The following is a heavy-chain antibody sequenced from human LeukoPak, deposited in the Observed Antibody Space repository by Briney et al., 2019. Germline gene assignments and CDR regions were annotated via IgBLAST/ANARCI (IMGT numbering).Heavy chain of an antibody. CDR2: IIPILGIA. V-gene: IGHV1-69*04. CDR1: GGTLSSYA. J-gene: IGHJ4*02. Sequence: SVKVSCQASGGTLSSYAISRVRQAPGPGIEWLGRIIPILGIANYAQKFQGRVTITAYKSTSTAYTELSSLRSEDTAVYYCARQVEMATTHFDYWGQGTLVTVSS. CDR3: ARQVEMATTHFDY. D-gene: IGHD5-24*01.